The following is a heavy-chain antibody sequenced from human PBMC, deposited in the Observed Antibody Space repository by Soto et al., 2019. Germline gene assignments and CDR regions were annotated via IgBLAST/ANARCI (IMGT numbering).Heavy chain of an antibody. V-gene: IGHV4-31*03. Sequence: SETLSLTCTVSGGSISSGGYYWSWIRQHPGKGLEWIGYIYYSGSTYYNPSLKSRVTISVDTSKNQFSLKLSSVTAADTAVFYCAREPITISTNYYYYYGMDVWGQGTTVTVSS. J-gene: IGHJ6*02. CDR3: AREPITISTNYYYYYGMDV. CDR2: IYYSGST. CDR1: GGSISSGGYY. D-gene: IGHD3-3*01.